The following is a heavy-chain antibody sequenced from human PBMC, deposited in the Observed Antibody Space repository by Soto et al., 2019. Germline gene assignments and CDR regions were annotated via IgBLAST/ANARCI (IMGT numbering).Heavy chain of an antibody. V-gene: IGHV1-69*13. CDR3: ATLVPAPIKLFPRLGWFDP. CDR1: GGTFSSET. J-gene: IGHJ5*02. D-gene: IGHD2-2*02. CDR2: IIPITDSA. Sequence: GASVKVSCKASGGTFSSETLTWLRQAPGQGLEWMGGIIPITDSAHYAQKFQGRVTITADESTSTVYMELSSLRSEGTAVYYCATLVPAPIKLFPRLGWFDPWGQGTLVTVSS.